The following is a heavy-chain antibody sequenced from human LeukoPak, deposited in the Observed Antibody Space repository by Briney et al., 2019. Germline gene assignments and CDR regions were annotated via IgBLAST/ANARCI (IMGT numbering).Heavy chain of an antibody. J-gene: IGHJ4*02. CDR3: ARVRGSSWSKIDY. CDR1: GGSFSGYY. V-gene: IGHV4-34*01. CDR2: INHSGST. D-gene: IGHD6-13*01. Sequence: SETLSLTCAVYGGSFSGYYWSWIRQPPGKGLEWIGEINHSGSTNYNPSLKSRVTISVDTSKNQFSLKLSSVTAADTAVYYCARVRGSSWSKIDYWGQGTLVTVSS.